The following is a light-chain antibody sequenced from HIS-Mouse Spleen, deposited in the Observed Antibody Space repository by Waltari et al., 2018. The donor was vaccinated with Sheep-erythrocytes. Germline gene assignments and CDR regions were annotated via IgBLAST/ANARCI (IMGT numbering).Light chain of an antibody. CDR3: SSYAGSNNWV. J-gene: IGLJ3*02. V-gene: IGLV2-8*01. CDR1: SSDVGGYTS. CDR2: QVS. Sequence: QSALTQPPSASGSPGQAVTIPCTGTSSDVGGYTSVSWYQQHPAKAPKLRIYQVSKRPSGVPDRFSGSKSGNTASLTVSGLQAEDEADYYCSSYAGSNNWVFGGGTKLTVL.